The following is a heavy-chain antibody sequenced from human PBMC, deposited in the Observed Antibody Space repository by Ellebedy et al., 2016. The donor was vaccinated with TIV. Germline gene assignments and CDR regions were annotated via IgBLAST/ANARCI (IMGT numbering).Heavy chain of an antibody. V-gene: IGHV3-48*02. Sequence: GGSLRLSXAASGFTFSSYSMNWVRQAPGKGLEWVSYISSSSSTIYYADSVKGRFTVSRDNAKNSLYLQMNSLRDEDTAVYYCARVSSGGYWAGGYWGQGTLVTVSS. CDR2: ISSSSSTI. J-gene: IGHJ4*02. CDR1: GFTFSSYS. CDR3: ARVSSGGYWAGGY. D-gene: IGHD1-26*01.